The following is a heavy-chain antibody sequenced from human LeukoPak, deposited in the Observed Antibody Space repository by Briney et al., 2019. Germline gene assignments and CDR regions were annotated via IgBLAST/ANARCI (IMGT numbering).Heavy chain of an antibody. CDR2: ISGSGGGT. D-gene: IGHD6-19*01. CDR3: AKVQDASSGWYFDY. V-gene: IGHV3-23*01. Sequence: PGGSLRLSCAASGFTFSNYAMTWVRQAPGKGLEWVSAISGSGGGTKYADSVKGRFTISRDNSKNTLYLQTNSLRAEDTAVYYCAKVQDASSGWYFDYWGQGTLVTASS. J-gene: IGHJ4*02. CDR1: GFTFSNYA.